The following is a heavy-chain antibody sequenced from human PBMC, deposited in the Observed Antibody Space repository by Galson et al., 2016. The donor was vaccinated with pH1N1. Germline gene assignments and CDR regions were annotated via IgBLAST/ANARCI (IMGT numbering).Heavy chain of an antibody. Sequence: YLRLSCAASGFTFSNYSINWVRQVPGKGLMWVSRLNTDGTRTTYEDSVKGRFVISRDNAKNTLYLQMNSLSAEDTAVYFCAREPYYPYYLDYWGQGTLVTVSS. CDR2: LNTDGTRT. D-gene: IGHD1-26*01. CDR3: AREPYYPYYLDY. V-gene: IGHV3-74*03. CDR1: GFTFSNYS. J-gene: IGHJ4*02.